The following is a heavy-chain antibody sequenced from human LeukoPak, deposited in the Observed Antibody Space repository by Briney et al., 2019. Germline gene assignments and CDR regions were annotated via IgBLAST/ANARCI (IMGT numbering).Heavy chain of an antibody. D-gene: IGHD6-19*01. CDR1: GYTFTSYG. V-gene: IGHV1-18*01. CDR3: ASGSDSSGWLIFDYYGMDV. Sequence: ASVKVSYKASGYTFTSYGISWVRQAPGQGLEWMGWISAYNGNTNYAQKLQGRVTMTTDTSTSTAYMELRSLRSDDTAVYYCASGSDSSGWLIFDYYGMDVWGQGTTVTVSS. J-gene: IGHJ6*02. CDR2: ISAYNGNT.